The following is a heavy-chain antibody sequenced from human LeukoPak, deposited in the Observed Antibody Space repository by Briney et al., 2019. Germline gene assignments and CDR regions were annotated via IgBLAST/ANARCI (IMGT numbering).Heavy chain of an antibody. J-gene: IGHJ2*01. CDR2: IWYDGSNQ. CDR3: ARETPSYPTFFDL. V-gene: IGHV3-33*01. Sequence: GGSLRLSCAASGFSFSTYAMHWVRQAPGKGLEWVTLIWYDGSNQYYADSVKGRFTISRDNAKNSLYLQMNSLRAEDTAVYYCARETPSYPTFFDLWGRGTLVTVSS. CDR1: GFSFSTYA. D-gene: IGHD2/OR15-2a*01.